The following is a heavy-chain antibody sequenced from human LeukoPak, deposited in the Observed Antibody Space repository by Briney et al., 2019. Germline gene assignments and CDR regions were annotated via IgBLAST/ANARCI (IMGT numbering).Heavy chain of an antibody. CDR3: ARQQGTYYYDSSGRPGAFDI. Sequence: ASVKVSCKASGGTFSSYGISWVRQAPGQGLEWMGGIIPIFGTANYAQKFQGRVTITADESTSTAFLELSSLRSEDTAVYYCARQQGTYYYDSSGRPGAFDIWGQGTMSPSLQ. J-gene: IGHJ3*02. D-gene: IGHD3-22*01. V-gene: IGHV1-69*13. CDR1: GGTFSSYG. CDR2: IIPIFGTA.